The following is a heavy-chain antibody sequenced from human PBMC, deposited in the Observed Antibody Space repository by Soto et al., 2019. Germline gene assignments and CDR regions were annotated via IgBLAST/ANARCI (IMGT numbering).Heavy chain of an antibody. V-gene: IGHV1-69*13. J-gene: IGHJ6*02. Sequence: GASVKVSCKASGGTFSSYAISWVRQAPGQGLEWMGGIIPIFGTANYAQKFQGRVTITADESTSTAYMELSSLRSEDTAVYYCASGTVTTPDLRPRPGKYYYYGMDVWGQGTTVTVS. CDR1: GGTFSSYA. CDR3: ASGTVTTPDLRPRPGKYYYYGMDV. D-gene: IGHD4-4*01. CDR2: IIPIFGTA.